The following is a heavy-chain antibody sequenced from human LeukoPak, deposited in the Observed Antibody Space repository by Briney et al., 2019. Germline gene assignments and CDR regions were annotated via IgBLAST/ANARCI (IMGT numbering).Heavy chain of an antibody. Sequence: GESLKISCKGSGYSFTSYWIGWARQMPGKGLEWMGIIYPGDSDTRYSPSFQGQVTISADKSISTAYLQWSSLKASDTAMYYCARQSYNYCSGGSCYPNFDYWGQGTLVTVTS. CDR1: GYSFTSYW. D-gene: IGHD2-15*01. CDR3: ARQSYNYCSGGSCYPNFDY. J-gene: IGHJ4*02. CDR2: IYPGDSDT. V-gene: IGHV5-51*01.